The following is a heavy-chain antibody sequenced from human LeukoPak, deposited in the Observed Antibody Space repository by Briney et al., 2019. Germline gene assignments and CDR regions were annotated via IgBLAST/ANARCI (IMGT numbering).Heavy chain of an antibody. CDR2: IYPDDSET. V-gene: IGHV5-51*01. CDR1: GYRFTTDY. Sequence: GESLKISCKASGYRFTTDYIGWVRQMPGKGLEWMGIIYPDDSETNYSPSFQGQVSMSVDKSITTAYLQWSSLKASDTAMYYCARRSSSGWYFDYWGQGTLVTVSS. CDR3: ARRSSSGWYFDY. J-gene: IGHJ4*02. D-gene: IGHD6-19*01.